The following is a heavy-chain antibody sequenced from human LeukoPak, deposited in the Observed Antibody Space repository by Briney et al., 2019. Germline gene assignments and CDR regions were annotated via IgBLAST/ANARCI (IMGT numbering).Heavy chain of an antibody. CDR1: GGSISSYY. J-gene: IGHJ6*02. V-gene: IGHV4-59*01. CDR2: IYYSGST. CDR3: ARVGITMVRGVIITGFYYGMDV. D-gene: IGHD3-10*01. Sequence: PSETLSLTCTVSGGSISSYYWSWIRQPPGKGLGWIGYIYYSGSTNYNPSLQSRVTISVDTSKNQFSLKLSSVTAADTAVYYCARVGITMVRGVIITGFYYGMDVWGQGTTVTVSS.